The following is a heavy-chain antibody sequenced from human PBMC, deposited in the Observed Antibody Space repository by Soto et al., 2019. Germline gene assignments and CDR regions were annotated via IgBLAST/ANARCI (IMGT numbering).Heavy chain of an antibody. CDR2: IFYSGTT. CDR3: ARQKWEQPKRFDP. CDR1: GGAISDARFY. V-gene: IGHV4-39*01. D-gene: IGHD1-26*01. J-gene: IGHJ5*02. Sequence: QLQLQESGPGLVKPSETLSLTCSLSGGAISDARFYWGWIRQTPGKGLEWIGSIFYSGTTFFNPALQSRVTISVDTSENQVSLKLSSVTAADTALYFCARQKWEQPKRFDPWGQGTLVTVSS.